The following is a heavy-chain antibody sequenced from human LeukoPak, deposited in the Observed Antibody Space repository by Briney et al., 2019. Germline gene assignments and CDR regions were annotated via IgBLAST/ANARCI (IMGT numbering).Heavy chain of an antibody. V-gene: IGHV3-23*01. D-gene: IGHD2-2*01. CDR2: IGGSGGAT. CDR3: ARSYLLDY. CDR1: GFTFSISA. Sequence: GGSLRLSCAASGFTFSISAMYWVRQASGKGLEWVSAIGGSGGATFYADSAKGRFTISRDDSKNTLYLQMNSLRAEDTAVYYCARSYLLDYWGQGTLVTVSS. J-gene: IGHJ4*02.